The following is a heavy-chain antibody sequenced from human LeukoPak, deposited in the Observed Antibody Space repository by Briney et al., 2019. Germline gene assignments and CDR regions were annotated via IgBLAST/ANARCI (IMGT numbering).Heavy chain of an antibody. V-gene: IGHV3-23*01. CDR3: AKDQDCSGGSCYLHDYGDYGVFDY. CDR2: INGSGGSS. Sequence: PGGSLRLSCAASGFTFSSYAMSWVRQAPGKGLEWVSAINGSGGSSYYADSVKGRFTISRDNSKNTRYLQMNSLRAEDTAVYYCAKDQDCSGGSCYLHDYGDYGVFDYWGQGTLVTVSS. D-gene: IGHD2-15*01. CDR1: GFTFSSYA. J-gene: IGHJ4*02.